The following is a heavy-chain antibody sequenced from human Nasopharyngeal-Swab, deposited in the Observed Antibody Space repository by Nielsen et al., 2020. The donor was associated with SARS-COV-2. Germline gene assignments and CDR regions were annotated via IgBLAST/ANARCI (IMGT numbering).Heavy chain of an antibody. Sequence: SETLSLTCTVSGGSISRYYWSWIRQPPGQGLEWIGYIYYSGSTNYNPSLKSRVTISVDTSKNQFSLKLSSVTAADTAVYYCAREGPYDSSGYYFDYWGQGTLVTVSS. V-gene: IGHV4-59*01. CDR2: IYYSGST. CDR1: GGSISRYY. J-gene: IGHJ4*02. D-gene: IGHD3-22*01. CDR3: AREGPYDSSGYYFDY.